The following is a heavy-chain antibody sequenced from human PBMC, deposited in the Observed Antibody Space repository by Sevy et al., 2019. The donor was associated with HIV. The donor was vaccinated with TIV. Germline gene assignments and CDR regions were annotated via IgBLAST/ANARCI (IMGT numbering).Heavy chain of an antibody. V-gene: IGHV3-7*01. CDR3: ATDPFSVTTSNDYMDV. CDR1: GFTFSNYW. Sequence: GSVRLYCAASGFTFSNYWMSWVRQAPGKGLEWVANIQEDGSDKYYVDSVKGRFTISRDNAKNSLYLQMNSLRAEDTAVYYCATDPFSVTTSNDYMDVWGKGTTVTVSS. CDR2: IQEDGSDK. J-gene: IGHJ6*03. D-gene: IGHD4-17*01.